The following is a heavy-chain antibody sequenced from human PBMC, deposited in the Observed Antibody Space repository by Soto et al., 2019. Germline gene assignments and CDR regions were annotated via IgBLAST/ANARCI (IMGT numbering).Heavy chain of an antibody. CDR1: GFTFTSSA. Sequence: SVKVSCKASGFTFTSSAVQWVRQARGQRHEWIGWIVVGSGNTNYAQKFQERVTITRDMSTRTAYMELSSLRSEDTAVYYCAADSTYYYDSSSYYYPSDAFDVWGQGTMVTVSS. D-gene: IGHD3-22*01. CDR3: AADSTYYYDSSSYYYPSDAFDV. J-gene: IGHJ3*01. V-gene: IGHV1-58*01. CDR2: IVVGSGNT.